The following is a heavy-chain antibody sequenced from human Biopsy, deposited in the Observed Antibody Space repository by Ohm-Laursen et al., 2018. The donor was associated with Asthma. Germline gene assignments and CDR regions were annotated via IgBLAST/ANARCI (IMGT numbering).Heavy chain of an antibody. V-gene: IGHV3-53*01. CDR1: GFTVSTNG. CDR2: IYSGGGT. D-gene: IGHD4-23*01. J-gene: IGHJ3*02. CDR3: ARAYGGSFFSGSFDI. Sequence: GSLRLSCAASGFTVSTNGMSWVRRPPGKGLEWVSVIYSGGGTYYADSVQGRVTISRDNSKNTLSLQMNSLRAEDAAVYYCARAYGGSFFSGSFDIWGQGTMVTVSS.